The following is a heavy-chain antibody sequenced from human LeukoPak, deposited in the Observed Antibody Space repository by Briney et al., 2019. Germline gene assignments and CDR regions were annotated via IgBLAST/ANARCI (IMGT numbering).Heavy chain of an antibody. D-gene: IGHD3-9*01. V-gene: IGHV1-18*01. Sequence: GASVKVSCKASGYTFKNYGITWVRQVPGQGLQWMGRISAYNGNTNYAQNLQGRISVTTDTSTNTAFMELRSLRSDDTALYYCARVQSYYDILTGNRHFDRWGQGTLVTVSS. CDR3: ARVQSYYDILTGNRHFDR. CDR2: ISAYNGNT. CDR1: GYTFKNYG. J-gene: IGHJ4*02.